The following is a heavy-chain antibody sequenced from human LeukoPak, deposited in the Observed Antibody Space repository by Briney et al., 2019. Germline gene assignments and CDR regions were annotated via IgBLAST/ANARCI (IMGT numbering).Heavy chain of an antibody. V-gene: IGHV4-59*01. D-gene: IGHD3-22*01. CDR3: ARDSPQWLGSRYYYYGMDV. CDR1: GGSISSYY. J-gene: IGHJ6*02. Sequence: TSETLSLTCTVSGGSISSYYWSWIRQPPGKGLEWIGYIYYSGSTNYNPSLKSRVTISVDTSKNQFSLKLSSVTAADTAVYYCARDSPQWLGSRYYYYGMDVWGQGTTVTVSS. CDR2: IYYSGST.